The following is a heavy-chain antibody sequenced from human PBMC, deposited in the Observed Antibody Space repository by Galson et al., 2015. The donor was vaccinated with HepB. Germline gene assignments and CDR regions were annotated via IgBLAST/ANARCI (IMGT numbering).Heavy chain of an antibody. Sequence: SLRLSCAASGFTFSSYGMHWVRQAPGKGLEWVAVIWYDGSNKYYADSVKGRFTISRDNSKNTLYLQMNSLRAEDTAVYYCASSSGQQLVQGYWGQGTLVTVSS. CDR1: GFTFSSYG. V-gene: IGHV3-33*01. J-gene: IGHJ4*02. D-gene: IGHD6-13*01. CDR2: IWYDGSNK. CDR3: ASSSGQQLVQGY.